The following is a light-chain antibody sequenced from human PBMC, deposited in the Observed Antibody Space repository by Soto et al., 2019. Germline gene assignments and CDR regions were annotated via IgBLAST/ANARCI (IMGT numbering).Light chain of an antibody. CDR2: GGS. CDR3: QQYYSSRT. CDR1: QSVGSRW. J-gene: IGKJ1*01. V-gene: IGKV3-20*01. Sequence: EIVLTQSPGTVALSPGERSTLSCRASQSVGSRWLAWYQQKPGQAPRVLIYGGSNRATGIPDRFSGRGSGTEFTLTISRLEPEDFAVYYWQQYYSSRTFGKGTKVEMK.